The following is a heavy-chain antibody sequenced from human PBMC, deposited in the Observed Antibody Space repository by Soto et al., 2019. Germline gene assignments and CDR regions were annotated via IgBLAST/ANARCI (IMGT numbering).Heavy chain of an antibody. CDR1: GFTFNNYA. J-gene: IGHJ4*02. Sequence: EVQLLESGGDLVQPGVSRRLSCEASGFTFNNYAMSWVRQAPGKGLEWVSAISSSGYSTYYADSVKGRFTISRDNSKNTVYLQMNNLRAEDTAVYYCAKGSVVVAAKFDSWGQGTLVTVSS. D-gene: IGHD2-21*02. CDR3: AKGSVVVAAKFDS. CDR2: ISSSGYST. V-gene: IGHV3-23*01.